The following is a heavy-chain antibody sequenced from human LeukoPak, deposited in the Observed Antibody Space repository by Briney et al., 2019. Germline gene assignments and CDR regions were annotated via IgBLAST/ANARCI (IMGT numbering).Heavy chain of an antibody. V-gene: IGHV4-59*12. D-gene: IGHD6-13*01. CDR1: GGSMIRYF. Sequence: PSETLSLTCTVSGGSMIRYFWNWIRQPPGKGLEWIGYISHSGSTNYNPSLKNRVTISVDTSNNQFSLKLYSVTAADTAVYYCAGGGTVGIAAAGWFDPWGQGTLVTVSS. CDR2: ISHSGST. CDR3: AGGGTVGIAAAGWFDP. J-gene: IGHJ5*02.